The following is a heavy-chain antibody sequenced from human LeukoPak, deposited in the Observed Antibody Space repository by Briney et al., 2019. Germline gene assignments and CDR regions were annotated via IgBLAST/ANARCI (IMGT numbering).Heavy chain of an antibody. CDR1: GFTFSFQS. CDR3: ARLGSSSHYMAY. CDR2: IDSSGRYT. V-gene: IGHV3-21*01. D-gene: IGHD2-15*01. Sequence: PGGSLRLSCAVSGFTFSFQSMNWVRQAPGKGLEWVSSIDSSGRYTYYADSMKGRFTISRDNARNSLYLQMNSLRVDDTAVYYCARLGSSSHYMAYWGQGTLVTVSS. J-gene: IGHJ4*02.